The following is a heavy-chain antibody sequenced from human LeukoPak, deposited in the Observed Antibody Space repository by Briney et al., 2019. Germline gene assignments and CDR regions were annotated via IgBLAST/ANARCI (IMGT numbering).Heavy chain of an antibody. Sequence: SETLSLTCAVYGGSFSGYYWSWIRQPPGKGLEWIGEVNHSGSTNYNPSLKSRVTISVDTSKNQFSLKLSSATAADTAVYYCARGRLGLRLVSWGQGTLVTVSS. D-gene: IGHD3-16*01. V-gene: IGHV4-34*01. CDR1: GGSFSGYY. CDR3: ARGRLGLRLVS. J-gene: IGHJ5*02. CDR2: VNHSGST.